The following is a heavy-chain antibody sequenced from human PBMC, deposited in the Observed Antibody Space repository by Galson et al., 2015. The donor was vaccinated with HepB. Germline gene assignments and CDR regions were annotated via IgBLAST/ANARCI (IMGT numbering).Heavy chain of an antibody. CDR1: GGTFSSYA. Sequence: SVKVSCKASGGTFSSYAISWVRQAPGQGLEWMGGIIPIFGTANYVQKFQGRVTITADESTSTAYMELSSLRSEDTAVYYCARVPMTTVTMGPFYYYGMDVWGQGTTVTVSS. V-gene: IGHV1-69*13. CDR3: ARVPMTTVTMGPFYYYGMDV. D-gene: IGHD4-17*01. J-gene: IGHJ6*02. CDR2: IIPIFGTA.